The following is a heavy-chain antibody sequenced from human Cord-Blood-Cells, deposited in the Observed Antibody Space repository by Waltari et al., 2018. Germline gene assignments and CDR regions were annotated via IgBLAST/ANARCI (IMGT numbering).Heavy chain of an antibody. J-gene: IGHJ6*02. Sequence: QVQLQESGPGLVKPSETLSLTCTVSGGSISSYYWSWIRQPPGKGLEWIGYIYYRGGTNYHPPLKSRVTISVDTSKNQFSLKLSSVTAADTAVYYCARQGLWLPADYGMDVWGQGTTVTVSS. CDR2: IYYRGGT. V-gene: IGHV4-59*08. CDR3: ARQGLWLPADYGMDV. CDR1: GGSISSYY. D-gene: IGHD5-12*01.